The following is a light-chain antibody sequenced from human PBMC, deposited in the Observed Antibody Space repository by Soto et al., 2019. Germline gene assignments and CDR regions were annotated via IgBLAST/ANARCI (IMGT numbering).Light chain of an antibody. CDR3: SSYAGSNNLV. CDR2: EVS. J-gene: IGLJ2*01. V-gene: IGLV2-8*01. Sequence: QSALTQPPSASGSPGQSVPISCTGTSSDVGGYNYVSWYQQHPGKAPKLMIYEVSKRPSGVPDRFSGSKSGNTASLTVSGLQDDDEADYYCSSYAGSNNLVFGGGTKLTVL. CDR1: SSDVGGYNY.